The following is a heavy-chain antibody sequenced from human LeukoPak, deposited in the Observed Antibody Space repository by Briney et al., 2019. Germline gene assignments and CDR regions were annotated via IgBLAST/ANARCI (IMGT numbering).Heavy chain of an antibody. Sequence: PSETLSLTCTVSGASISGYFWNWIRQPPGMGLEWIGYISSSGNTNYNPSLKSRVTISVDKSKNQFSLKLSSVSAADTAVYYCARIIDSPDVANWYFDLWGRGTLVTVSS. CDR3: ARIIDSPDVANWYFDL. CDR2: ISSSGNT. CDR1: GASISGYF. D-gene: IGHD2-15*01. J-gene: IGHJ2*01. V-gene: IGHV4-59*12.